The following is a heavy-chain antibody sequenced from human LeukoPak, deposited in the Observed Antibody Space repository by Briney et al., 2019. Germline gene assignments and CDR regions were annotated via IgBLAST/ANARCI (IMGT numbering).Heavy chain of an antibody. Sequence: SETLSLTCAVYGGSFSGYYWSWIRQPPGKGLEWIGEINHSGSTNYNPSLKSRVTISVDTSKNQFSLKLSSVTAADTAVYYCAGRICRGGSCYSIDYWGQGTLVTVSS. D-gene: IGHD2-15*01. V-gene: IGHV4-34*01. CDR3: AGRICRGGSCYSIDY. J-gene: IGHJ4*02. CDR1: GGSFSGYY. CDR2: INHSGST.